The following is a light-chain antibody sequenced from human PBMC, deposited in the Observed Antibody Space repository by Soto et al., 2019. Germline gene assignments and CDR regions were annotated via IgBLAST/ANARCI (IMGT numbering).Light chain of an antibody. CDR3: SVWDDSLSAWV. CDR1: SSNTGAGYD. Sequence: QSVLTQPPSVSGAPGQRVTISCTGSSSNTGAGYDVHWYQQLPGTAPKLLIYLNRQRPSDVPDRFSGSKTDTSASLAISGLQPEDEADYYCSVWDDSLSAWVFGGGTKLTVL. CDR2: LNR. J-gene: IGLJ3*02. V-gene: IGLV1-40*01.